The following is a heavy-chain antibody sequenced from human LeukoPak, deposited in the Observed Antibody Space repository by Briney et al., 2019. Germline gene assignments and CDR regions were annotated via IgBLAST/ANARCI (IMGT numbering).Heavy chain of an antibody. CDR3: ARVGYSSSWYLYYYYGMDV. CDR1: GYTFTSYA. CDR2: INAGNGNT. Sequence: ASVKVSCKASGYTFTSYAMHWVRQAPGQRLERMGWINAGNGNTKYSQKFQGRVTITRDTSASTAYMELSSLRSEDTAVYYCARVGYSSSWYLYYYYGMDVWGQGTTVTVSS. V-gene: IGHV1-3*01. J-gene: IGHJ6*02. D-gene: IGHD6-13*01.